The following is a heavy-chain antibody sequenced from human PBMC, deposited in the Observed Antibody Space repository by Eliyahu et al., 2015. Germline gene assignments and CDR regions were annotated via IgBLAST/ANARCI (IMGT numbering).Heavy chain of an antibody. J-gene: IGHJ6*03. Sequence: QVQLQESGPGLVKPSETLSLICSVXGGSISSYSXNWIRQSPGMGLEYIGNIRYGRSTPYNPSLKSRVTISGDTSKNQFSLKLTSVTAADTAIYYCARDFYGGPGYMDVWGKGTTVTVSS. V-gene: IGHV4-59*01. D-gene: IGHD2/OR15-2a*01. CDR1: GGSISSYS. CDR2: IRYGRST. CDR3: ARDFYGGPGYMDV.